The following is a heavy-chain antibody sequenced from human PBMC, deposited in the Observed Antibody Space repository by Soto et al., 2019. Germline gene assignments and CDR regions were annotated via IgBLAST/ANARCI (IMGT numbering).Heavy chain of an antibody. CDR1: GGFINRYY. Sequence: PSETLSLTCTVSGGFINRYYWSWIRQSPGKGLEWIGYIYYRGTTRYNPSLKSRVTLSVDTSENQFSLKLRSVTAADTAVYYCARDFVAGSTWFDPWGQGILVTVSS. V-gene: IGHV4-59*01. J-gene: IGHJ5*02. CDR3: ARDFVAGSTWFDP. D-gene: IGHD6-19*01. CDR2: IYYRGTT.